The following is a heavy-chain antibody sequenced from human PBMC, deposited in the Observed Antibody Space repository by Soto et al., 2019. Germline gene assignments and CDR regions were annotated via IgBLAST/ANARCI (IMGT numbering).Heavy chain of an antibody. CDR1: GFTFSSYG. CDR3: AKETSYSSGWLGYFDY. D-gene: IGHD6-19*01. CDR2: ISYDGSNK. V-gene: IGHV3-30*18. J-gene: IGHJ4*02. Sequence: VQLVESGGGLVQPGRSLRLSCAASGFTFSSYGMHWVRQAPGKGLEWVAVISYDGSNKYYADSVKGRFTISRDNSKNTLYLQMNSLRAEDTAVYYCAKETSYSSGWLGYFDYWGQGTLVTVSS.